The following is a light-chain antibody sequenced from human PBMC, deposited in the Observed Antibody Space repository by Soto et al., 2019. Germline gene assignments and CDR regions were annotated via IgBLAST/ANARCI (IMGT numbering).Light chain of an antibody. CDR1: GSDVGGYNH. V-gene: IGLV2-14*01. CDR3: SSYTSSTTYV. CDR2: EVR. Sequence: QSALTQPASVSGSPGQSITISCTGTGSDVGGYNHVSWYQHHPGKAPKLMIYEVRNRPSGVSNRFSGSKSGNTASLTISGLQAVDEADYYCSSYTSSTTYVFGTGTKLTVL. J-gene: IGLJ1*01.